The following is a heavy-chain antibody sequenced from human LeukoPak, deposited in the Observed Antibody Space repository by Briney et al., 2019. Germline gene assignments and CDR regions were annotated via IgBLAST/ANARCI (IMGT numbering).Heavy chain of an antibody. D-gene: IGHD2-15*01. J-gene: IGHJ4*02. V-gene: IGHV4-59*01. CDR1: GDSINNYY. Sequence: PSETLSLTCTVSGDSINNYYWSWIRQPPVKGLEWIGYIYYSGSTNYNPSLKSRVTISVDTSKNQFSLKLSSVTAADTAVYYCARVVAARCDSTPLDYWGQGTLVTVSS. CDR2: IYYSGST. CDR3: ARVVAARCDSTPLDY.